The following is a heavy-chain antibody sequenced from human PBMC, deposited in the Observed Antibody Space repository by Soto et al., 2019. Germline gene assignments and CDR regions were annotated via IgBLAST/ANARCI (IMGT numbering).Heavy chain of an antibody. CDR1: GYTFASYG. Sequence: GASVKVSCKASGYTFASYGISWVRQAPGQGLEWMGWISAYNGNTNYAQKLQGRVTMTTDTSTSTAYMELRSLRSDDTAVYYCARIDYGGNQPEIDYWGQGTLVTVSS. CDR2: ISAYNGNT. V-gene: IGHV1-18*01. CDR3: ARIDYGGNQPEIDY. D-gene: IGHD4-17*01. J-gene: IGHJ4*02.